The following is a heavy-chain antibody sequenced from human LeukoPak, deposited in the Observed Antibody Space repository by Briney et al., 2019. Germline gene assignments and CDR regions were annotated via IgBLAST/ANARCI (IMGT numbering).Heavy chain of an antibody. V-gene: IGHV3-30*02. CDR2: LGFDGTNK. CDR1: GFNFSRNG. Sequence: PGGSLKLSWAASGFNFSRNGMHWVGRAQGQGLRWLAFLGFDGTNKFYGASVRGRFIISRDNSKNTLYLQMNSLRAEDTAVYYCVRDFDDVNGDYYYIPEYWGRGMLVAVSS. J-gene: IGHJ4*02. D-gene: IGHD3-22*01. CDR3: VRDFDDVNGDYYYIPEY.